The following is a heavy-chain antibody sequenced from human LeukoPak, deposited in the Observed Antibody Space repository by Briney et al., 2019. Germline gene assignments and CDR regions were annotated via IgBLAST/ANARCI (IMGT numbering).Heavy chain of an antibody. D-gene: IGHD2-2*01. Sequence: PGGSLRLSCAASGFIFNTYDMNWVRQAPGKGLEWVSFISASSSYKYYVDSVKGRFTISRDNAKNSLYLQMNSLRAEDTAVYYCARAARGMPWDYWGQGTLVTVSS. CDR2: ISASSSYK. J-gene: IGHJ4*02. CDR3: ARAARGMPWDY. CDR1: GFIFNTYD. V-gene: IGHV3-21*04.